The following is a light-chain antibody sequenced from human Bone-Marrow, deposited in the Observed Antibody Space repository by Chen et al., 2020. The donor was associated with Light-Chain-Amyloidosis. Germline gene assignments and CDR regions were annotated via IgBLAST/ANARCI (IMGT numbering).Light chain of an antibody. CDR1: DLPTKY. V-gene: IGLV3-25*03. CDR2: RDT. Sequence: SELTPPPSVSVARGQTARITCTGDDLPTKYAYWYQQKPGQAPVLVIHRDTERPSGISERFSGSSSGTTATLTISGVQAEDEADYHCQSADSSGTYEVIFGGGTKLTVL. J-gene: IGLJ2*01. CDR3: QSADSSGTYEVI.